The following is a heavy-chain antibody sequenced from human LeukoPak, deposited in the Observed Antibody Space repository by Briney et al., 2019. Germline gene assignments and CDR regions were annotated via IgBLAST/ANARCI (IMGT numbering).Heavy chain of an antibody. CDR3: AKDPDVLRYFDWLLRFDY. D-gene: IGHD3-9*01. CDR2: ISGSGGST. Sequence: GGSLRLSCAAPGFTFSSYAMSWVRQAPGKGLEWVSAISGSGGSTYYADSVKGRFTISRDNSKNTLYLQMNSLRAEDTAVYYCAKDPDVLRYFDWLLRFDYWGQGTLVTVSS. J-gene: IGHJ4*02. CDR1: GFTFSSYA. V-gene: IGHV3-23*01.